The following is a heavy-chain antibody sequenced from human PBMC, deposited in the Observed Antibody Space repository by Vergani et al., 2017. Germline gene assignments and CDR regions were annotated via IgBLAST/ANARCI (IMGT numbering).Heavy chain of an antibody. CDR1: GFTFSSYA. CDR3: AWHSGNYYYFDY. J-gene: IGHJ4*02. CDR2: ISGSGGST. Sequence: VQLVESGGGVVQPGRSLRLSCAASGFTFSSYAMSWVRQAPGKGLEWVSAISGSGGSTYYADSVKGRFTISRDNSKITLYLQMNSLRAEDTAIYFCAWHSGNYYYFDYWGQGTLVTVSA. V-gene: IGHV3-23*04. D-gene: IGHD1-26*01.